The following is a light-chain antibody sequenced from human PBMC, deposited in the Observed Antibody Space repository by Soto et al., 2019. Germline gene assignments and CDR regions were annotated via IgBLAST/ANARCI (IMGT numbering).Light chain of an antibody. CDR3: AAWDDSPNGPYV. CDR1: SSNIGSNT. Sequence: QSVLTQLPSASGTPGQWVTISCSGSSSNIGSNTVNWYQQPPGTAPKLLIHSNNQRPSGVPDRFSGSKSGTSASLAISGLQSEDEADYYCAAWDDSPNGPYVFGTGTKVTVL. V-gene: IGLV1-44*01. CDR2: SNN. J-gene: IGLJ1*01.